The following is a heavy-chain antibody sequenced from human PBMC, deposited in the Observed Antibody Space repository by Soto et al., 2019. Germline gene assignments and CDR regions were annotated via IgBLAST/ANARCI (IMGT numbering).Heavy chain of an antibody. CDR3: DHRIMIPVGGVIRDSFDP. D-gene: IGHD3-16*01. J-gene: IGHJ5*02. CDR1: GFSLSTSGVG. V-gene: IGHV2-5*02. Sequence: QITLKESGPTLVKPTQTLTLTCTFSGFSLSTSGVGVGWVRQPPGKALEWLALIYWDDDKRYSASLKSSLTITKDPSKNQVVLTMTNMDPVDTATYYCDHRIMIPVGGVIRDSFDPWGQGTMVTVSS. CDR2: IYWDDDK.